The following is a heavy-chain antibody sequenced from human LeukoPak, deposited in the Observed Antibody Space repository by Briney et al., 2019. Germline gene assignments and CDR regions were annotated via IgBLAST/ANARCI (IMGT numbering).Heavy chain of an antibody. CDR3: AKGGASGYDLYAFDI. D-gene: IGHD5-12*01. V-gene: IGHV3-30*02. Sequence: GGSLRLSCAASGFTFSSYGMHWVRQAPGKGLEWVAFIRYDGSNKYYADSVKGRFTISRDNSKNTLYLQMNSLRAEDTAVYYCAKGGASGYDLYAFDIWGQGTMVTVSS. CDR2: IRYDGSNK. CDR1: GFTFSSYG. J-gene: IGHJ3*02.